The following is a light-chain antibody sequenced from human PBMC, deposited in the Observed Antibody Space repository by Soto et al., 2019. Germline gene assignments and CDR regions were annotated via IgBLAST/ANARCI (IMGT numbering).Light chain of an antibody. J-gene: IGLJ2*01. V-gene: IGLV2-14*01. CDR1: SSDVGVYNY. CDR2: EVT. Sequence: QSALTQPASVSGSPGQSITISCTGTSSDVGVYNYVSWYQQHPGKAPKLMIFEVTSRPSGVSNRFSGSKSGNTASLTISGLQAEDEADYYCSSYAGSNVLFGGGTKLTVL. CDR3: SSYAGSNVL.